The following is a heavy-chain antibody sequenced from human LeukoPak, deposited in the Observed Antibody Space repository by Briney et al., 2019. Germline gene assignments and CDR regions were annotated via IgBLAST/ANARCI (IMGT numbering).Heavy chain of an antibody. D-gene: IGHD6-19*01. Sequence: PSETLSLTCNVSGGSVSSGGYYWHWIRQPPGTGLEWIGHVPYSGSTNYNPSLKSRVTISLDTSKNQFSLKLSSMTAADTAVYFCARDPKSAVGYYYYGMEVWGQGTTVTVSS. CDR3: ARDPKSAVGYYYYGMEV. CDR2: VPYSGST. V-gene: IGHV4-61*08. J-gene: IGHJ6*02. CDR1: GGSVSSGGYY.